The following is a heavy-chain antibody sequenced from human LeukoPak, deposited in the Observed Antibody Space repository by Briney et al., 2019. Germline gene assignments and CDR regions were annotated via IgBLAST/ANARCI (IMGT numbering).Heavy chain of an antibody. CDR1: GYSFTNYW. V-gene: IGHV5-51*01. Sequence: GESLKISCKGSGYSFTNYWIAWMRQMPGKGLEWMGIIYPGDFNTRYNPSFQGQVSISADKSISTAYLQWSSLEASDTAMYYCARQPPGLFATDYWGQGTLVTVSS. CDR3: ARQPPGLFATDY. J-gene: IGHJ4*02. CDR2: IYPGDFNT.